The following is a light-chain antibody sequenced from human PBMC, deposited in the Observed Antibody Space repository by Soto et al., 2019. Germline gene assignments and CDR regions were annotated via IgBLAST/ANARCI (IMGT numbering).Light chain of an antibody. CDR3: QQYGSSRWT. Sequence: EIVLTQSPGTLSLSPGERATLSCRASQSVSSSYFAWYQQKPGQAPRLLIYGASSRATVIPDRFSGSGSGTDFTLTISRLEPEDFAVYYCQQYGSSRWTFGQGTKVEIK. V-gene: IGKV3-20*01. CDR2: GAS. CDR1: QSVSSSY. J-gene: IGKJ1*01.